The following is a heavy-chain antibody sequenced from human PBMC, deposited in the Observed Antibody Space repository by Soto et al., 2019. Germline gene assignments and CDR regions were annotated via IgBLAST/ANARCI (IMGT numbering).Heavy chain of an antibody. CDR3: ARDLVSGYERGEY. Sequence: QVQLVQSGDEVKKPGSSVKVSCKASGDTFTNHVFNWVRQAPGQGLEWIGGIISLFGTPNYSRRFQGRVTITADESPATIYLELSCLRSDGRALYYCARDLVSGYERGEYWGQGTLVTVSS. CDR1: GDTFTNHV. V-gene: IGHV1-69*12. D-gene: IGHD5-12*01. CDR2: IISLFGTP. J-gene: IGHJ4*02.